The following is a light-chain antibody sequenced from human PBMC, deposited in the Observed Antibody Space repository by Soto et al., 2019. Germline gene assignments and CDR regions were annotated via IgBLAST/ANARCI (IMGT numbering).Light chain of an antibody. Sequence: QSVLTQPPSASGTPGQGVTISCSGSTSTSGSNFVIWYQQLPGTAPKLLIYSNNKRPSGVPDRFSGSKSGTSASLAISGLQSEDEADYYCAAWDDTLNGWVFGGGTKLTVL. CDR3: AAWDDTLNGWV. CDR1: TSTSGSNF. CDR2: SNN. J-gene: IGLJ3*02. V-gene: IGLV1-44*01.